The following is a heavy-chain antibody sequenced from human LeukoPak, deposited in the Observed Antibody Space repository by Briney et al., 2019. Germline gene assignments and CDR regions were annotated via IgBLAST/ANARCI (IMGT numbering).Heavy chain of an antibody. CDR3: ARHPKSGYSTTWYDGAFDI. CDR1: GYSFTSYW. V-gene: IGHV5-51*01. CDR2: IYPGDSDT. Sequence: GESLKISCKGSGYSFTSYWIGWVRQMPGKGLEWMGIIYPGDSDTRYSPSFQGQVTISADKSISTAYLQWSTLKASDTAMYYCARHPKSGYSTTWYDGAFDIWGQGQWSPSLQ. J-gene: IGHJ3*02. D-gene: IGHD6-13*01.